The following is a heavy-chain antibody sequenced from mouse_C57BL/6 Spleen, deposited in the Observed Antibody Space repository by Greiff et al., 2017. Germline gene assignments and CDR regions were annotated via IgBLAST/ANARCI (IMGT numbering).Heavy chain of an antibody. Sequence: QVQLQQPGAELVKPGASVKMSCKASGYTFTSYWITWVKQRPGQGLEWIGDIYPGSGSTNYNEKFKSKATLTVDTSSSTAYMQLSSLASEGSAVYYWGRRTGTRGMDYWGQGTSVTVSS. CDR1: GYTFTSYW. CDR2: IYPGSGST. CDR3: GRRTGTRGMDY. D-gene: IGHD4-1*01. J-gene: IGHJ4*01. V-gene: IGHV1-55*01.